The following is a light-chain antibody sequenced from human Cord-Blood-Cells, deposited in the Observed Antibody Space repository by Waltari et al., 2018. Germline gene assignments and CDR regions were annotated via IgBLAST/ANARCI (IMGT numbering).Light chain of an antibody. CDR2: AAS. Sequence: AIRMTQSPSSFSASTGDSVTITCRASKGISSYLAWYQQKPGKSPKLLIYAASTLQSGVPSRFSGSGSGTDFTLTISCLQSEDFATYYCQQYYSYPWTFGQGTKVEIK. CDR1: KGISSY. V-gene: IGKV1-8*01. CDR3: QQYYSYPWT. J-gene: IGKJ1*01.